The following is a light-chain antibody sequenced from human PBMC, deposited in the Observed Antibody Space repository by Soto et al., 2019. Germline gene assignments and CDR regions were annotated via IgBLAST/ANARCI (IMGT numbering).Light chain of an antibody. Sequence: QSVLTQSPSASASLGASVKLTCTLSSGHSNYAIAWHQQQPEKGPRYLMKLNSDGSHSKGDGIPDRFSGSSSGAERYLTISSLQSEDEADYYCQTWGTGTPWVFGGGTQLTVL. J-gene: IGLJ3*02. CDR2: LNSDGSH. V-gene: IGLV4-69*01. CDR1: SGHSNYA. CDR3: QTWGTGTPWV.